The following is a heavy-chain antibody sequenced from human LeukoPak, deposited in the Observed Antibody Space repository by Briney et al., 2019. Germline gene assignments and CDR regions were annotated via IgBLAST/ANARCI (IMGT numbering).Heavy chain of an antibody. Sequence: GGSLRLSCVASGFTFSYNGMHWVRQAPGKGLEWVAFIRYDGSNKYYADSVKGRFTISRDNSKNTLYLQMNSLRAEDTAVYYCARDLSSSWYLGLRNWGQGTLVTVSS. CDR3: ARDLSSSWYLGLRN. CDR2: IRYDGSNK. D-gene: IGHD6-13*01. CDR1: GFTFSYNG. V-gene: IGHV3-30*02. J-gene: IGHJ4*02.